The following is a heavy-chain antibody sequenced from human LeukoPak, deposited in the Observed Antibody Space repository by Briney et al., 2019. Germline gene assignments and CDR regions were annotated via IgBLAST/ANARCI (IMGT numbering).Heavy chain of an antibody. V-gene: IGHV1-46*01. CDR2: INPSGGST. J-gene: IGHJ6*03. CDR1: GYTFTSYY. D-gene: IGHD3-3*01. CDR3: ARNPSSYYDFWSGYYPYYYYYMDI. Sequence: ASVKVSCKASGYTFTSYYMHWVRQAPGQGLEWMGIINPSGGSTSYAQKFQGRVTMTRDTSTSTVYMELSSLRSEDTAVYYCARNPSSYYDFWSGYYPYYYYYMDIWGKGTTVTVSS.